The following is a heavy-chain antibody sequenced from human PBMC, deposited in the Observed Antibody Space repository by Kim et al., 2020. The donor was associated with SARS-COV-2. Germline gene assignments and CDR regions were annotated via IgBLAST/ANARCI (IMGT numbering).Heavy chain of an antibody. D-gene: IGHD3-22*01. CDR3: TTDEKYDYYDSILGGYYYGMDV. J-gene: IGHJ6*02. Sequence: GGSLRLSCAASGFTFSNAWMSWVRQAPGKGLEWVGRIKSKTDGGTTDYAAPVKGRFTISRDDSKNTLYLQMNSLKTEDTAVYYCTTDEKYDYYDSILGGYYYGMDVWGQGTTVTVSS. CDR1: GFTFSNAW. V-gene: IGHV3-15*01. CDR2: IKSKTDGGTT.